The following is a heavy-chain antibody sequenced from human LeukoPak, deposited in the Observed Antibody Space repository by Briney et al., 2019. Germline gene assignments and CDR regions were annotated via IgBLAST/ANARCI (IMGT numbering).Heavy chain of an antibody. CDR1: GGSFSGYY. D-gene: IGHD2-2*01. Sequence: SETLSLTCAVYGGSFSGYYWSWIRQPPGKGLEWIGSIYHSGSTYYNPSLKSRVTISVDTSKNQFSLKLSSVTAADTAVYYCARLYCSSTSCYSILHYYYMDVWGKGTTVTVSS. V-gene: IGHV4-34*01. J-gene: IGHJ6*03. CDR3: ARLYCSSTSCYSILHYYYMDV. CDR2: IYHSGST.